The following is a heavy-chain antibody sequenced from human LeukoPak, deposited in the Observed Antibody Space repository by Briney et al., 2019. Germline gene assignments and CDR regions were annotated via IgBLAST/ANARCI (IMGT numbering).Heavy chain of an antibody. Sequence: SETLSLTCTVSGGSISSGGYYWSWIRQHPGKGLEWIAYIYYSGSTYYNPSLKSRVTISVDTSKNQFSLKLSSVTAADTAVYYCASPAYCGGDCYPYYYGMDVWGQGTTVTVSS. CDR1: GGSISSGGYY. CDR3: ASPAYCGGDCYPYYYGMDV. CDR2: IYYSGST. J-gene: IGHJ6*02. D-gene: IGHD2-21*02. V-gene: IGHV4-31*03.